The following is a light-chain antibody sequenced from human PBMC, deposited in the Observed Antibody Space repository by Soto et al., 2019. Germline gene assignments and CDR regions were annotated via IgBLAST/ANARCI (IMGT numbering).Light chain of an antibody. Sequence: ILMTQSPATLSVSPGERATLSCRASQSVSNNLAWYQQKPGQAPRLLIYDASTRATGIPARFSGSGSGTEFTLTISGLQAEDFAVYYCQQYNSWPPWTFGQGTKVDIK. J-gene: IGKJ1*01. V-gene: IGKV3-15*01. CDR3: QQYNSWPPWT. CDR2: DAS. CDR1: QSVSNN.